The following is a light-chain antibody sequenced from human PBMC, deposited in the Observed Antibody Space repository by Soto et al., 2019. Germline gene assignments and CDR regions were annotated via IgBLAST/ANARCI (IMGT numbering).Light chain of an antibody. CDR1: SSDVGGYNY. CDR2: EVS. Sequence: QPVLTQPRSVSGSPGQSVTISCTGTSSDVGGYNYVSWYQQHPGKAPKLMISEVSKRPSGVPDRFSGSKSGNTASLTVSGLQAEDEADYYCSSFAGNNNLVFGGGTKLTVL. V-gene: IGLV2-8*01. J-gene: IGLJ2*01. CDR3: SSFAGNNNLV.